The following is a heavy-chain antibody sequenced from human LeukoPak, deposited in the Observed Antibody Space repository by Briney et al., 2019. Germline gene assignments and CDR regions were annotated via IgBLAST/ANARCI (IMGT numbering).Heavy chain of an antibody. V-gene: IGHV4-59*01. CDR3: ARVSGSYWY. CDR1: GGSINNYY. CDR2: IHYSGST. J-gene: IGHJ4*02. D-gene: IGHD3-10*01. Sequence: SETLSLTCTVSGGSINNYYWNWIRQPPGKGLEWIGYIHYSGSTNYNTSLKCRVTISVDTSKSQFSLNLSSVTAADTAVYYCARVSGSYWYWGQGTLVTVSS.